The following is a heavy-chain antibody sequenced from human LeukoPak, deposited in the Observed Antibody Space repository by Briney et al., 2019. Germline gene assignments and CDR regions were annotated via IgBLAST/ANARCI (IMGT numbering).Heavy chain of an antibody. D-gene: IGHD3-10*01. CDR1: GYTFTSYS. CDR3: ARDLKDYYGSGYYYGMDV. CDR2: ISAYNGNT. J-gene: IGHJ6*02. Sequence: ASVKVSCKASGYTFTSYSISWVRQAPGQGLEWMGWISAYNGNTNYAQKLQGRVTMTTDTSTSTAYMELRSLRSDDTAVYYCARDLKDYYGSGYYYGMDVWGQGTTVTVSS. V-gene: IGHV1-18*01.